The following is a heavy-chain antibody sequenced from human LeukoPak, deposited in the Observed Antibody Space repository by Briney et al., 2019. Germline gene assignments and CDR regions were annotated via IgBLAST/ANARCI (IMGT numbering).Heavy chain of an antibody. D-gene: IGHD4-23*01. Sequence: GGSLRLSCAASGFTFSDSAMHWVRQASGKGLEWVGRIRNKPNNYATAYAASVKGRFTISRDDSKNTAFLQMNSLETEDTAVYYCTRRPFGGNSSPYWYFDLWGRGTLVTVSS. CDR3: TRRPFGGNSSPYWYFDL. V-gene: IGHV3-73*01. J-gene: IGHJ2*01. CDR2: IRNKPNNYAT. CDR1: GFTFSDSA.